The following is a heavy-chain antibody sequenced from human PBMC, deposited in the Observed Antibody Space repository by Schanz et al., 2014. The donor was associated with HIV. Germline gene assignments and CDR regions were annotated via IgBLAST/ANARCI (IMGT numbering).Heavy chain of an antibody. Sequence: QEQLVESGGGVVQPGKSLRLSCAASGFTFRNFGMHWVRQAPGKGLEWVAVIWYDGTNIDYADSVKGRFTISRDNSKKTLYLQMNSLRAEDTAVYYCASTIYPYSSSSDYYYGMDVWGQGSLVTVSS. J-gene: IGHJ6*02. V-gene: IGHV3-33*01. CDR3: ASTIYPYSSSSDYYYGMDV. CDR2: IWYDGTNI. D-gene: IGHD6-6*01. CDR1: GFTFRNFG.